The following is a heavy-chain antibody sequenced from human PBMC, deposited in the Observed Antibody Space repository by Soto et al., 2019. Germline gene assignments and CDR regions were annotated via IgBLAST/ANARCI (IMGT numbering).Heavy chain of an antibody. V-gene: IGHV4-39*01. CDR2: IFYSGST. CDR1: GGSISISSYY. Sequence: QLQLQESGPGLVKPSETLSLTCTVSGGSISISSYYWGWIRQPPGKGLEWIAYIFYSGSTYYSPSLKSRVTISVDTSKNQFSLRLTSVTAADTAVYYCARLKRSCSGGSCYSQAFDIWGQGTMVTVSS. D-gene: IGHD2-15*01. J-gene: IGHJ3*02. CDR3: ARLKRSCSGGSCYSQAFDI.